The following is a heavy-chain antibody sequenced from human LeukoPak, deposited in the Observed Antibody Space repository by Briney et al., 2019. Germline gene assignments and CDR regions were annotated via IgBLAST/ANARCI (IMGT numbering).Heavy chain of an antibody. D-gene: IGHD1-26*01. CDR1: GGSISSYF. V-gene: IGHV4-59*01. Sequence: SETLSLTCSVSGGSISSYFWSWIRQPPGKGLEWLGYIYYSGSTNYNPSLKSRVTISVDTSKNQFSLKLSSVTAADTVVYYGARVLSGSYPAHSYYGLDVWGQGTTVTVSS. CDR2: IYYSGST. J-gene: IGHJ6*02. CDR3: ARVLSGSYPAHSYYGLDV.